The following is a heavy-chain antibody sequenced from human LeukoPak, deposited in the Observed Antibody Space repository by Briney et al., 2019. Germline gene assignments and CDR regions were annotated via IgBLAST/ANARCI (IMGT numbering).Heavy chain of an antibody. J-gene: IGHJ4*02. CDR1: GGSISSGSYY. D-gene: IGHD2-2*01. CDR2: IYTSGST. Sequence: SETLSLTCTVSGGSISSGSYYWSWIRQPAGKGLEWIGRIYTSGSTNYNPSLKSRVTISVDTSKNQFSLKLSSVTAAHTAVYYCARASRTSFDYWGQGTLVTVSS. V-gene: IGHV4-61*02. CDR3: ARASRTSFDY.